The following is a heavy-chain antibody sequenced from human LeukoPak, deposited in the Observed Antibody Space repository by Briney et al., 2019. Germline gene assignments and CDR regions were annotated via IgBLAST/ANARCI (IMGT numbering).Heavy chain of an antibody. V-gene: IGHV3-53*01. CDR3: ARDLVGITCR. J-gene: IGHJ4*02. CDR1: GFTVSSNY. CDR2: IYSGGST. D-gene: IGHD6-6*01. Sequence: AGGSLRLSCAASGFTVSSNYMSWVRQAPGKGLEWVSVIYSGGSTYYADSVKGRFTISRDNSKSTLYLQMNSLRAEDTAVYYCARDLVGITCRWGQGTLVTVSS.